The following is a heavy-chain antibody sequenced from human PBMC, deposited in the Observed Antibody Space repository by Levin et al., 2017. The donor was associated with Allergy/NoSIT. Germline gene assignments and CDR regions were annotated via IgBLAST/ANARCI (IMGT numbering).Heavy chain of an antibody. D-gene: IGHD2-21*01. J-gene: IGHJ4*02. Sequence: ASVKVSCKASGYAFTSHYIHWVRQAPGQGLEWVALIYPSDGTTAYAQNFQGRVKVTRDTSTTTVFMEMSGLRPEDTALYYCAREFGDSTLDYWGQGTLVTGSS. V-gene: IGHV1-46*01. CDR3: AREFGDSTLDY. CDR1: GYAFTSHY. CDR2: IYPSDGTT.